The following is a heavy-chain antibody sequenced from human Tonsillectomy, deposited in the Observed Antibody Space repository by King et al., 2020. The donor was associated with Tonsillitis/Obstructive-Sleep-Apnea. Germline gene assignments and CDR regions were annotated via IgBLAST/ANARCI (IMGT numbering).Heavy chain of an antibody. Sequence: VQLVESGGGLVQPGGSLRLSCAASGFTFSSYAMSWVRQAPGKGLEWVSGISGSGGSTYYADSVKGRFTISRDNSKKTLYLQMNSLRAEDTAVYYCAKDYDIVTGHPSNYYFDYWGQGTLVTVPS. J-gene: IGHJ4*02. V-gene: IGHV3-23*04. D-gene: IGHD3-9*01. CDR1: GFTFSSYA. CDR3: AKDYDIVTGHPSNYYFDY. CDR2: ISGSGGST.